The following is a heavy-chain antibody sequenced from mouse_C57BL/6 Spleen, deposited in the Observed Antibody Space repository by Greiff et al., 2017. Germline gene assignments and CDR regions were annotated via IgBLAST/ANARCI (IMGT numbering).Heavy chain of an antibody. CDR2: ISSGSSTI. J-gene: IGHJ4*01. CDR1: GFTFSDYG. D-gene: IGHD1-1*01. V-gene: IGHV5-17*01. CDR3: ASYYYGYAMDY. Sequence: EVKLMESGGGLVKPGGSLKLSCAASGFTFSDYGMHWVRQAPEQGLEWVAYISSGSSTIYYADTVKGRFTISRDNAKNTLFLQMTRLRSEDTAMYYCASYYYGYAMDYWGQGTSVTVSS.